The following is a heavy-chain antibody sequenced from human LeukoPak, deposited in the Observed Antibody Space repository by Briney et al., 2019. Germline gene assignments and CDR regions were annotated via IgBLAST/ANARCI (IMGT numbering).Heavy chain of an antibody. J-gene: IGHJ3*02. CDR3: AREGYYYGSGSYYITDAFDI. V-gene: IGHV3-21*01. CDR2: ISSSSSYI. D-gene: IGHD3-10*01. CDR1: GFTFSSYS. Sequence: PGGSLRLSWAASGFTFSSYSMNWVRQAPEKGLEWVSSISSSSSYIYYADSVKGRFTISRDNAKNSLYLQMNSLRAEDTAVYYCAREGYYYGSGSYYITDAFDIWGQGTMVTVSS.